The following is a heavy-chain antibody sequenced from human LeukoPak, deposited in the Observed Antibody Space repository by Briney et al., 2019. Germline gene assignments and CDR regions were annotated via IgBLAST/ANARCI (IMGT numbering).Heavy chain of an antibody. J-gene: IGHJ5*02. CDR3: ARGVLLVLIGDASPGWFDP. CDR1: GYTFTSYD. V-gene: IGHV1-8*01. D-gene: IGHD3-16*01. Sequence: ASVKVSCKASGYTFTSYDINWVRQATGQGLEWMGWMNPNSGNTGYAQKFQGRVTMTRNTSISTAYMELSSLRSEDTAVYYCARGVLLVLIGDASPGWFDPWGQGTPVTVPS. CDR2: MNPNSGNT.